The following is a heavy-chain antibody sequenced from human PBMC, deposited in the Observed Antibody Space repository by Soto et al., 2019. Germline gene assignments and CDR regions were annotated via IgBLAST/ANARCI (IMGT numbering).Heavy chain of an antibody. CDR3: ARDSGGKANYYYYGMDV. V-gene: IGHV3-33*01. CDR2: IWYDGSNK. D-gene: IGHD2-15*01. CDR1: GFTFSSYG. J-gene: IGHJ6*02. Sequence: PGGSLRLSCAASGFTFSSYGMHWVRQAPGKGLEWVAVIWYDGSNKYYADSVKGRFTISRDNSKNTLYLQMNSLRAEDTAVYYCARDSGGKANYYYYGMDVWGQGTTVTVSS.